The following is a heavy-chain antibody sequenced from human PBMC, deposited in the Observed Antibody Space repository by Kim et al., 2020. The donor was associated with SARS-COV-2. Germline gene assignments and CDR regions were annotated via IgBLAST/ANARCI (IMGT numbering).Heavy chain of an antibody. Sequence: GGSLRLSCAASGFTFDDYTMHWVRQAPGKGLEWVSLISWDGGSTYYADSVKGRFTISRDNSKNSLYLQMNSLRTEDTALYYCAKDIVAARPDQYYYYYYGMDVWGQGTTVTVSS. CDR1: GFTFDDYT. D-gene: IGHD6-6*01. V-gene: IGHV3-43*01. CDR3: AKDIVAARPDQYYYYYYGMDV. CDR2: ISWDGGST. J-gene: IGHJ6*02.